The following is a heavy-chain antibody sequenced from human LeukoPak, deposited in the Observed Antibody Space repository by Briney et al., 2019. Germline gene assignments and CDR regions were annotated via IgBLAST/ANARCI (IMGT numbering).Heavy chain of an antibody. Sequence: SETLSLTCTVSGGSISIYYWNWIRQPPGKGLEWIGNIQYSGSTNYNPSLKSRVTILLDTSKNQFSLKLNSVTAADTAVYYCAKRATYCSSTSCFDYWGQGTLVTVSS. CDR2: IQYSGST. J-gene: IGHJ4*02. CDR3: AKRATYCSSTSCFDY. V-gene: IGHV4-59*01. D-gene: IGHD2-2*01. CDR1: GGSISIYY.